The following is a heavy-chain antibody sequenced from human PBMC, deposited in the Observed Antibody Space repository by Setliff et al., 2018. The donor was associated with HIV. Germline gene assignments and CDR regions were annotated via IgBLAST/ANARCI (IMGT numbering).Heavy chain of an antibody. Sequence: SETLSLTCTVSGGSISSYYWSWIRQPPGKGLEWIGYIYYSGSSNYNPSLKSRVTMSVDTSKNQFSLQLSSVTAADTAIYYCARGGASSHWLGPWGKGILVTVSS. D-gene: IGHD3-10*01. CDR1: GGSISSYY. J-gene: IGHJ5*02. V-gene: IGHV4-59*01. CDR3: ARGGASSHWLGP. CDR2: IYYSGSS.